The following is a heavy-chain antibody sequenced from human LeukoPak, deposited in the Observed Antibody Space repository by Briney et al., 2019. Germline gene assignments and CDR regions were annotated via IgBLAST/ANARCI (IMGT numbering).Heavy chain of an antibody. CDR2: ISSSSSTI. V-gene: IGHV3-48*01. Sequence: GGSLRLSCAASGFTFSSYSMNWVRQAPGKGLEWVSYISSSSSTIYYADSVKGRFTISRDNAKNSLYLQMNSLRAEDTAVYYCARDFPRDIVVVVAATGAFDIWGQGTMVTVSS. D-gene: IGHD2-15*01. CDR1: GFTFSSYS. J-gene: IGHJ3*02. CDR3: ARDFPRDIVVVVAATGAFDI.